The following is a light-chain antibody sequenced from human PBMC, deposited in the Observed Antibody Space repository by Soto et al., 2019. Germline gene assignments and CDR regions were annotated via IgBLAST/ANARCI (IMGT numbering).Light chain of an antibody. CDR1: QSVSGSH. Sequence: ERVMTQSPGTLSLSPGARATLSCRASQSVSGSHLAWYQQKPGQAPRLLIYGASTRATGIPDTFSGSGSGADFTLTIRRLEPEDFAFSYWQHYGFSLITFGQGTRPEIK. CDR3: QHYGFSLIT. V-gene: IGKV3-20*01. CDR2: GAS. J-gene: IGKJ5*01.